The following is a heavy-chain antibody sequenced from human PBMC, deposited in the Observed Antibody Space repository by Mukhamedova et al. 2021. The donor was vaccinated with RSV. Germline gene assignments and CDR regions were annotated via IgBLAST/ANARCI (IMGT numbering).Heavy chain of an antibody. V-gene: IGHV1-8*01. CDR2: MNPNSGNT. J-gene: IGHJ4*02. CDR3: ARGPYCSGGSCKDY. Sequence: GRQATGQGLEWMGWMNPNSGNTGYAQKFQGRVTMTRNTSISTAYMELSSLRSEDTAVYYCARGPYCSGGSCKDYWGQGTPVTGSS. D-gene: IGHD2-15*01.